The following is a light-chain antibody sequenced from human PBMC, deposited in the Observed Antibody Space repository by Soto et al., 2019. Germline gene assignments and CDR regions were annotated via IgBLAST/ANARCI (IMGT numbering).Light chain of an antibody. CDR2: EVS. CDR1: SSDVGSHNL. J-gene: IGLJ7*01. V-gene: IGLV2-23*02. CDR3: CSYGGSTAV. Sequence: QSALTQPASVSGSPGQSITISCTGTSSDVGSHNLVSWYQQHPGQAPKLMIYEVSKRPLGVSTRFSASKSGNTASLTISGLQAEEDADYYCCSYGGSTAVFGGGTQLTVL.